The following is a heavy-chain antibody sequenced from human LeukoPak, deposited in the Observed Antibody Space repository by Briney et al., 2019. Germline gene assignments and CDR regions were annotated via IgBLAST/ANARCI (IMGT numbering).Heavy chain of an antibody. CDR1: GFTFSSYS. CDR2: ICSSSSYI. Sequence: SGGSLRLSCAASGFTFSSYSMNWVRQAPGKGLEWVSSICSSSSYIYYADSVKGRFTISRDNAKNSLYLQMNSLRAEDTAVYYCAEVAGTYYWGQGTLVTVSS. V-gene: IGHV3-21*01. D-gene: IGHD6-19*01. J-gene: IGHJ4*02. CDR3: AEVAGTYY.